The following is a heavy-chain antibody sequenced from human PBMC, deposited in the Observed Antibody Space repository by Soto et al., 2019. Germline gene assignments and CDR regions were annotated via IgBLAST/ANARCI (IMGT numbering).Heavy chain of an antibody. D-gene: IGHD2-15*01. Sequence: ASVKLSFKASGYTFTSYAMHWLRQAPGQRLEWMGWINAGNGNTKYSQKFKGRVTITRDTPKNQFSLQLSSVTPEDTAVYYCARDKDNGISSFDSWGQGTLVTVSS. CDR3: ARDKDNGISSFDS. CDR2: INAGNGNT. CDR1: GYTFTSYA. J-gene: IGHJ4*02. V-gene: IGHV1-3*01.